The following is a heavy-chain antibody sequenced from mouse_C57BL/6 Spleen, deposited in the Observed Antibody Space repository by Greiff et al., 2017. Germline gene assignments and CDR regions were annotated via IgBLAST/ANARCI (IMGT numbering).Heavy chain of an antibody. CDR2: ISSGSSTI. CDR3: ARHDYAFAY. V-gene: IGHV5-17*01. D-gene: IGHD2-4*01. J-gene: IGHJ3*01. Sequence: EVQVVASGGGLVKPGGSLKLSCAASGFTFSDYGMHWVRQAPEKGLEWVAYISSGSSTIYYADTVKGRFTISRDNAKNTLFLQMTSLRSEDTAMYYCARHDYAFAYWGQGTLVTVSA. CDR1: GFTFSDYG.